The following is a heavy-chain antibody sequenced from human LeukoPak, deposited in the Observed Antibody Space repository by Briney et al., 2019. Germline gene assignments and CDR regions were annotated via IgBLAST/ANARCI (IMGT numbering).Heavy chain of an antibody. V-gene: IGHV1-69*13. CDR1: GYTFTGYY. Sequence: SVKVSCKASGYTFTGYYMHWVRQAPGQGLEWMGGIIPIFGTANYAQKFQGRVTITADESTSTAYMELSSLRSEDTAVYYCASDLDIVWSWGQGTLVTVSS. J-gene: IGHJ4*02. CDR3: ASDLDIVWS. CDR2: IIPIFGTA. D-gene: IGHD5-12*01.